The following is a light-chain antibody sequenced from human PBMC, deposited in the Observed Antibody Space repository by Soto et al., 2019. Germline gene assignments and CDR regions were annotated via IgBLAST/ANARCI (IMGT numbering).Light chain of an antibody. CDR3: CSYAGSYVV. Sequence: QSALTQPRSVSGSPGQSVTISCTGTSSDVGGYNYDSWYQQHPGKAPKLMIHDVSKRPSGVPDRISGSKSGNTASLTISGLQAEDEADYYCCSYAGSYVVFGGGTKLTVL. CDR2: DVS. J-gene: IGLJ2*01. V-gene: IGLV2-11*01. CDR1: SSDVGGYNY.